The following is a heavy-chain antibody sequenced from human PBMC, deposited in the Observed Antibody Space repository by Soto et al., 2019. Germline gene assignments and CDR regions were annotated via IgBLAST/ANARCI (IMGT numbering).Heavy chain of an antibody. CDR1: GGTLSEGG. D-gene: IGHD3-16*02. CDR2: IKSESDGGTT. Sequence: PGGARRVWGGGSGGTLSEGGMNGGRQAPGKGLEWVGRIKSESDGGTTAYAAPVKGRFTISRDDSKNTVYLQMNSLRTEDTALYYCMTDTQYRPAYWGEGT. J-gene: IGHJ4*02. CDR3: MTDTQYRPAY. V-gene: IGHV3-15*07.